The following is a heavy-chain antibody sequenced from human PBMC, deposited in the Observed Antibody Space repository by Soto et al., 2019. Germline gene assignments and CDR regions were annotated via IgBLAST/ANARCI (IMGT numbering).Heavy chain of an antibody. D-gene: IGHD6-6*01. V-gene: IGHV3-13*01. J-gene: IGHJ3*02. CDR3: ARSSIAADACDI. CDR2: IGTAGDT. CDR1: GFTFSSYD. Sequence: GGSLRLSCAASGFTFSSYDMHWVRQATGKGLEWVSAIGTAGDTYYPGSVKGRFTISRENAKNSLYLQMNSLRAGDTAVYYCARSSIAADACDIWGQGTMVTVSS.